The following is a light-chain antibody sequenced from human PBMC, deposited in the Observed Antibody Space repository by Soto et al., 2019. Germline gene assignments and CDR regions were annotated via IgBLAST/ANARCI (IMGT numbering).Light chain of an antibody. CDR1: QSISSW. J-gene: IGKJ2*01. V-gene: IGKV1-5*01. Sequence: DIQMTQSPSTLSASVGDRVTITCRASQSISSWLAWYQQKPGKAPKLLIYDASSLESGVPSRFSGSGSGTEFTLTISSLQPDDVATYYCQPYNSYPYTFGQGTKVYIK. CDR2: DAS. CDR3: QPYNSYPYT.